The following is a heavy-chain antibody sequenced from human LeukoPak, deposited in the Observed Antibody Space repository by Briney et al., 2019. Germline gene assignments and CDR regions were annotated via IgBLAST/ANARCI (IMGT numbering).Heavy chain of an antibody. J-gene: IGHJ3*02. D-gene: IGHD6-19*01. V-gene: IGHV4-30-2*01. CDR3: ARGQVGSGWYSSAFDI. Sequence: SETLSLTCTVSGGSVSSGSYYWSWIRQPPGKGLEWIGYIYHSGSTYYNPSLKSRVTISVDRSKNQFSLKLGSVTAADTAVYYCARGQVGSGWYSSAFDIWGQGTMVTVSS. CDR2: IYHSGST. CDR1: GGSVSSGSYY.